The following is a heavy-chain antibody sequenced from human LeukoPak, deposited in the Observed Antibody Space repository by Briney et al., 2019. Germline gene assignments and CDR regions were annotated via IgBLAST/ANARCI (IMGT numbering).Heavy chain of an antibody. CDR2: MNPNSGNT. D-gene: IGHD1-26*01. CDR1: GYTFTSYD. J-gene: IGHJ4*02. CDR3: ASALRIYYYFDY. V-gene: IGHV1-8*01. Sequence: ASVKVSCKASGYTFTSYDINWVRQAPGQGLEWMGWMNPNSGNTGYAQKFQGRVTMTRNTSISTAYMDLSSLRSEDTAVYYCASALRIYYYFDYWGQGTLVTVSS.